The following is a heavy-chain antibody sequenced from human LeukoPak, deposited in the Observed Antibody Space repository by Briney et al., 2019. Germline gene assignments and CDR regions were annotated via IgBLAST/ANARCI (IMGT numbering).Heavy chain of an antibody. J-gene: IGHJ4*02. CDR2: ISSSGSTI. D-gene: IGHD1-26*01. V-gene: IGHV3-11*01. CDR1: GFTFSDYY. Sequence: GGSLRLSCAASGFTFSDYYMSWIRQAPGKGLEWVSYISSSGSTICYADSVKVRFTISRDNAKNSLYLQLNSLRAEDTAVYYCARDAQVSGRYFIEFDYWGQGTLVTVSS. CDR3: ARDAQVSGRYFIEFDY.